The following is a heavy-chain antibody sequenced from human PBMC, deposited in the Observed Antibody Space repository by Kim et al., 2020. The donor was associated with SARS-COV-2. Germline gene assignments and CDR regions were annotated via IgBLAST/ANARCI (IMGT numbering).Heavy chain of an antibody. CDR1: VYTFTSYD. Sequence: ASVKVSCKASVYTFTSYDINWVRQATGQGLEWMGWMNPNSGNTGYAQKLQGRVTMTRNTSISTAYMELSSLRSEDTAVYYCARVRFLDPDYWGQGTLVTVSS. V-gene: IGHV1-8*01. J-gene: IGHJ4*02. CDR3: ARVRFLDPDY. CDR2: MNPNSGNT. D-gene: IGHD3-3*01.